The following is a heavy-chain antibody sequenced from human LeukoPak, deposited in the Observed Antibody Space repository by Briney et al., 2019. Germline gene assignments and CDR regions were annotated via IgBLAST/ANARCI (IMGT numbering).Heavy chain of an antibody. CDR1: GYTFTSYY. CDR3: AIPHNTARLRFLEWSEGYYYYYGMDV. D-gene: IGHD3-3*01. V-gene: IGHV1-69*13. Sequence: GASVKVSCKASGYTFTSYYMHWVRQAPGQGLEWMGGIIPIFGTANYAQKFQGRVTITADESTSTAYMELSSLRSEDTAVYYCAIPHNTARLRFLEWSEGYYYYYGMDVWGQGTTVTVSS. J-gene: IGHJ6*02. CDR2: IIPIFGTA.